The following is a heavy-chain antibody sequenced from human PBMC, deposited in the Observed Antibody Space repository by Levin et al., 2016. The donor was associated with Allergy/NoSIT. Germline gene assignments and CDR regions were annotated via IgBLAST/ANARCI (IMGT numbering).Heavy chain of an antibody. J-gene: IGHJ6*02. V-gene: IGHV3-30*18. CDR2: ISYDGSNK. D-gene: IGHD3-9*01. CDR1: GFTFSSYG. CDR3: AKALVRYFDWNYLEPGMDV. Sequence: GGSLRLSCAASGFTFSSYGMHWVRQAPGKGLEWVAVISYDGSNKYYADSVKGRFTISRDNSKNTLYLQMNSLRAEDTAVYYCAKALVRYFDWNYLEPGMDVWGQGTTVTVSS.